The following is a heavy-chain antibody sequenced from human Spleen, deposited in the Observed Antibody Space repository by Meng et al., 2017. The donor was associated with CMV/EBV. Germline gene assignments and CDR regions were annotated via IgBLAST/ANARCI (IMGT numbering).Heavy chain of an antibody. CDR3: ARHSSNYGYYGMDV. D-gene: IGHD4-11*01. CDR1: GNTY. Sequence: ASVKVSCKASGNTYIHWVRQAPGQGLEWMGQVNPTGETTIYAPKFQGRVTITADKSTSTAYMELSSLRSEDTAVYYCARHSSNYGYYGMDVWGQGTTVTVSS. J-gene: IGHJ6*02. V-gene: IGHV1-46*01. CDR2: VNPTGETT.